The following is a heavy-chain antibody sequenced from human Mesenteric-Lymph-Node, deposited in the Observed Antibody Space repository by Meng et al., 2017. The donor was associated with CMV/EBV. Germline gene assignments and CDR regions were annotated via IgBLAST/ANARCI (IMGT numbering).Heavy chain of an antibody. CDR2: ISWNSDSR. V-gene: IGHV3-9*01. CDR3: AKSGFHYYFDY. J-gene: IGHJ4*02. D-gene: IGHD3-22*01. CDR1: RFTFSSYA. Sequence: GGSLRLSCAASRFTFSSYAMNWVRQAPGKGLEWVSGISWNSDSRDYADSVKGRFTISRDSAKNSLYLQMNSLRAEDTALYYCAKSGFHYYFDYWGQGTLVTVSS.